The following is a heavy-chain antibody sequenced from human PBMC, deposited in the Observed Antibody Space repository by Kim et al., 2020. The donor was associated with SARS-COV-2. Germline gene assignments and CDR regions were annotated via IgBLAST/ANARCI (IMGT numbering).Heavy chain of an antibody. CDR1: GFTFGDYA. V-gene: IGHV3-9*01. Sequence: GGSLRLSCAASGFTFGDYAMHWVRQASGKGLEWVSGISWNGGSIGYADSVKGRFTISIDNAKNSLYLQMNSLRAEDTALYFCAKDMHGQLARAGGDAFDIWGQGTMVTVSS. D-gene: IGHD6-13*01. CDR3: AKDMHGQLARAGGDAFDI. CDR2: ISWNGGSI. J-gene: IGHJ3*02.